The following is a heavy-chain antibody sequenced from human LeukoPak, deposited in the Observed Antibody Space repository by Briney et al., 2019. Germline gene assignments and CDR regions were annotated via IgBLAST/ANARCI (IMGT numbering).Heavy chain of an antibody. V-gene: IGHV3-30*18. CDR2: ISYDGSNK. CDR1: GFTFISYG. D-gene: IGHD3-16*01. CDR3: AKGGSNCYYYGMDV. Sequence: GGSLRLSCAASGFTFISYGMHWVRQAPGKGLERVAVISYDGSNKYYADSVKGRFTISRDNSKNTLYLQMNSLRAEDTAVYYCAKGGSNCYYYGMDVWGKGTTVTVSS. J-gene: IGHJ6*04.